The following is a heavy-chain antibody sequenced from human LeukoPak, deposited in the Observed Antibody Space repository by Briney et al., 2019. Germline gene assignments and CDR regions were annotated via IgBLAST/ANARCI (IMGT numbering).Heavy chain of an antibody. CDR3: AKDWIQFNRVFDCFDS. Sequence: GGSLRLSCAISGFPFETNAMNWVRQAPGKGLEWVATIGNTETFYADSVTGRFTISRDNSKNTVNLQMNRLRVEDTAIYYCAKDWIQFNRVFDCFDSWGQGTLVTVSS. V-gene: IGHV3-23*01. J-gene: IGHJ4*02. CDR1: GFPFETNA. CDR2: IGNTET. D-gene: IGHD5-18*01.